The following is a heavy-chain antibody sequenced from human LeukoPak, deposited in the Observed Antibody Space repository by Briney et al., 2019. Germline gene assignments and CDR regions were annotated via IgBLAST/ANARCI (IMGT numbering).Heavy chain of an antibody. D-gene: IGHD3-10*01. V-gene: IGHV3-53*01. CDR1: GSTVTGNY. CDR2: IYSGGST. CDR3: ARSVGELLSPFAY. Sequence: GGSLRLSCAASGSTVTGNYMSWVRQAPGKGLEWVSVIYSGGSTYYADSMKGRFTISRDNSKNTLFLQMNSLRAEDTAVYYCARSVGELLSPFAYWGQGTLVTVSS. J-gene: IGHJ4*02.